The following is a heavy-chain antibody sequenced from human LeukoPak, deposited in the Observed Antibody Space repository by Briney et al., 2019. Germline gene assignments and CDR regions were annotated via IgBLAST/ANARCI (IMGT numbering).Heavy chain of an antibody. D-gene: IGHD1-1*01. CDR1: GYTFTGYY. J-gene: IGHJ4*02. CDR2: INPNSGGT. CDR3: AILAYRELAYFDY. V-gene: IGHV1-2*02. Sequence: AASVKVSCKASGYTFTGYYMHWVRQAPGQGLGWMGWINPNSGGTNYAQKFQGRVTMTRDTSISTAYMELSRLRSDDTAVYYCAILAYRELAYFDYWGQGTLVTVSS.